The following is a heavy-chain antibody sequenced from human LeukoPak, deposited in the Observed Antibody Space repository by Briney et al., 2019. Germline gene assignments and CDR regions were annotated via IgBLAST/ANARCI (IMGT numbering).Heavy chain of an antibody. CDR3: ARASSDDTAMATPFAY. CDR2: ITPIFGTA. J-gene: IGHJ4*02. V-gene: IGHV1-69*13. D-gene: IGHD5-18*01. Sequence: SVKVSCKASGGTFSKYGINWVRQAPGQGLEWMGWITPIFGTAKYLQKFQGRVTITADESTSTAYMELSSLRFEDTAIYYCARASSDDTAMATPFAYWCQGTLITVSS. CDR1: GGTFSKYG.